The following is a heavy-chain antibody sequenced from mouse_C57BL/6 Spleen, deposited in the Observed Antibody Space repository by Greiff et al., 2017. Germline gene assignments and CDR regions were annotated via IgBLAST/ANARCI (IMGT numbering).Heavy chain of an antibody. CDR1: GYTFTDYE. J-gene: IGHJ3*01. CDR3: PREGCDSFAY. CDR2: IDPETGGT. V-gene: IGHV1-15*01. Sequence: QVQLQQSGAELVRPGASVTLSCKASGYTFTDYEMHWVKQTPVHGLEWIGAIDPETGGTAYNQKFTGKAILTADKSSSTAYMELRSLKSEDSAVYYCPREGCDSFAYWGQGTLVTVSA. D-gene: IGHD3-3*01.